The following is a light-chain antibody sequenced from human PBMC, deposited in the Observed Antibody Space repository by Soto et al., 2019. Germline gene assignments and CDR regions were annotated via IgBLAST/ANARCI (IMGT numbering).Light chain of an antibody. Sequence: DIQMTQSPSTLSFSVGDRVTITCRASQDIDISLAWFQQRPGKAPKVLIYAASGLVTGVPPTFSGSGSGTEFTLTISSAQPDDFATYFCQHYDTFSWTFGQGTKV. CDR2: AAS. V-gene: IGKV1-5*01. CDR1: QDIDIS. J-gene: IGKJ1*01. CDR3: QHYDTFSWT.